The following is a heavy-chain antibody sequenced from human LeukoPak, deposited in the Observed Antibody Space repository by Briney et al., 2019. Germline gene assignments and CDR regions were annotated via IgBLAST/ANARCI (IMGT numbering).Heavy chain of an antibody. J-gene: IGHJ6*02. CDR2: ISSSGSTI. V-gene: IGHV3-48*03. D-gene: IGHD2-15*01. CDR3: ARDRRYCSGGSCYYYGMDV. Sequence: GGSLRLTCAASGFTFSSYEMNWVRQAPGKGPEWVSYISSSGSTIYYADSVKGRFTISRDNAKNSLYLQVNSLRAEDTAVYYCARDRRYCSGGSCYYYGMDVWGQGTTVTVSS. CDR1: GFTFSSYE.